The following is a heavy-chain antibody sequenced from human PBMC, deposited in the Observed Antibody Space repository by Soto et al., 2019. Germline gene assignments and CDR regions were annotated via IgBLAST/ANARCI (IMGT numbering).Heavy chain of an antibody. Sequence: GGSLRLSCAASGFTFSSYAMSWVRQAPGKGLEWVSAISGSGGSTYYADSVKGRFTISRDNSKNTLYLQMNSLRAEDTAVYYCAKAMPVLRFLEWLLAYFDYWGQGTLVTVSS. CDR1: GFTFSSYA. CDR3: AKAMPVLRFLEWLLAYFDY. CDR2: ISGSGGST. D-gene: IGHD3-3*01. V-gene: IGHV3-23*01. J-gene: IGHJ4*02.